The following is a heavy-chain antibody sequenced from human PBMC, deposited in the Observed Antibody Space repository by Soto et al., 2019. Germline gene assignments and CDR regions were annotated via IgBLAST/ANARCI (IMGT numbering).Heavy chain of an antibody. V-gene: IGHV4-39*01. J-gene: IGHJ6*02. D-gene: IGHD6-6*01. CDR2: IYYSGST. Sequence: PSETLSLTGTVPGGSISSSSYYWGWIRQPPGRGLGWSGSIYYSGSTYYNPSLKSRVTISVDTSKNPFSLKPSSVTAADTAVYVCARSMSSSPPFYYYYGMDVWGQGTTVTVSS. CDR1: GGSISSSSYY. CDR3: ARSMSSSPPFYYYYGMDV.